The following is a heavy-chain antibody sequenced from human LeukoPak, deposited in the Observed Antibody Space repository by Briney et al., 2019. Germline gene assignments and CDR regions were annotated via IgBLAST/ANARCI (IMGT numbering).Heavy chain of an antibody. J-gene: IGHJ6*02. CDR2: VNPVSGGT. D-gene: IGHD1-26*01. CDR3: ASLGATTLSYFGMDV. Sequence: ASVTVSCKASGYTFSDYYMHWVPQTPGQGLEWIGWVNPVSGGTYYAQRFLGRVTMTRDSSISTVYMELSRLQSDDTAVYHCASLGATTLSYFGMDVWGQGTTITGSS. V-gene: IGHV1-2*02. CDR1: GYTFSDYY.